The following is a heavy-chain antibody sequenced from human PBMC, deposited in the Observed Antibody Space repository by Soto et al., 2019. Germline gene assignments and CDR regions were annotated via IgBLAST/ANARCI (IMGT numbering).Heavy chain of an antibody. V-gene: IGHV4-30-4*01. Sequence: PSETLSLTCTVSGGSISSGDYYWSWIRQPPGKGLEWIGYIYYSGSTYYNPSLKSRVTISVDTSKNQFSLKLSSVTAADTAVYYCAREVRERNVAVPAAMVCDYWGQGTLVTVSS. CDR3: AREVRERNVAVPAAMVCDY. CDR2: IYYSGST. CDR1: GGSISSGDYY. J-gene: IGHJ4*02. D-gene: IGHD2-2*01.